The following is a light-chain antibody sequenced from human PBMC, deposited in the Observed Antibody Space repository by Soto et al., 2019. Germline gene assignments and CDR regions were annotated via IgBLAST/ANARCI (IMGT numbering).Light chain of an antibody. CDR1: QSVSSSY. J-gene: IGKJ2*01. Sequence: EIVLTQSPGTLSLSPGERATLSCRASQSVSSSYLAWYQQKPGQAPRLLIYGASSRATGIPDRFSGSGSGTDFTLTISRLEPEDFASYYCQQRANWLFGQGTKLEIK. CDR3: QQRANWL. CDR2: GAS. V-gene: IGKV3D-20*02.